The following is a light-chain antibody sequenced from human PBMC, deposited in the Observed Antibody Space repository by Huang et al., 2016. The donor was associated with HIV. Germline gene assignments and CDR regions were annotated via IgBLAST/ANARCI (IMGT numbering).Light chain of an antibody. J-gene: IGKJ4*01. CDR3: LQDYNYPLT. CDR1: QGMRND. CDR2: AAS. Sequence: AIQMTQSPSSLSASVGVRVTITCRASQGMRNDLGWYQQKPGKAPKLLIYAASSLQSGVASRFSGSGSGTDFTLTISSLQPEDFATYYWLQDYNYPLTFGGGTTVEIK. V-gene: IGKV1-6*01.